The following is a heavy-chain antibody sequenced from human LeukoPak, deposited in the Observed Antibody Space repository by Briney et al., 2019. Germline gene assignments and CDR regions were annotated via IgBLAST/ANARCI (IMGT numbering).Heavy chain of an antibody. D-gene: IGHD2-2*01. CDR1: GFTFSSYA. Sequence: GGSLRLSCAASGFTFSSYAMSWIRQAPGTGLEWVSYISSSSSYTNYADSVKGRFTISRDNAKNSLYLQMNSLRAEDTAVYYCARIGCSSTSCGLYFDYWGQGTLVTVSS. CDR3: ARIGCSSTSCGLYFDY. CDR2: ISSSSSYT. J-gene: IGHJ4*02. V-gene: IGHV3-11*03.